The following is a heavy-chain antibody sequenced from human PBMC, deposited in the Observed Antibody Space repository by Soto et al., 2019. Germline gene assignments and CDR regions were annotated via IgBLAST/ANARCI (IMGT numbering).Heavy chain of an antibody. CDR3: AKDLYTYSGSSLFDY. J-gene: IGHJ4*02. V-gene: IGHV3-23*01. CDR2: ISGSGGST. CDR1: GFTFSSYA. Sequence: PGGSLRLSCAASGFTFSSYAMSWVRQAPGKGLEWVSAISGSGGSTYYADSVKGRFTISRDNSKNTLYLQMNSLRAEDTAVYYCAKDLYTYSGSSLFDYWGQGTLVTVYS. D-gene: IGHD1-26*01.